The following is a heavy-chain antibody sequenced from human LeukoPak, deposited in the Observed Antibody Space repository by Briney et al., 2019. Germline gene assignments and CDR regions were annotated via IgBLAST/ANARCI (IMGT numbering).Heavy chain of an antibody. CDR1: GITFSSYG. Sequence: GGSLRLSCAASGITFSSYGMHWVRQAPGKGLEWVAVIWYDGSNKYYADSVKGRFTISRDNSKNTLYLQMNSLRAEDTAVYYCARARDGYRTDYFDYWGQGTLVTVSS. J-gene: IGHJ4*02. CDR3: ARARDGYRTDYFDY. D-gene: IGHD5-24*01. V-gene: IGHV3-33*01. CDR2: IWYDGSNK.